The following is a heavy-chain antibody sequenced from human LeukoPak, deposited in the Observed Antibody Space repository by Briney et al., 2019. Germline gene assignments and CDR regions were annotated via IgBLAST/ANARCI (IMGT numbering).Heavy chain of an antibody. CDR1: GFTFSDYY. CDR2: ISSSGSTI. J-gene: IGHJ4*02. Sequence: PGGSLRLSCAASGFTFSDYYMSWIRQAPGKGLEWVSYISSSGSTIYYADSVKGRFTISRDNAKNSLYLQMNGLRAEDTALYFCARIGYSSSSNDYWGPGTLVTVSS. D-gene: IGHD6-6*01. V-gene: IGHV3-11*04. CDR3: ARIGYSSSSNDY.